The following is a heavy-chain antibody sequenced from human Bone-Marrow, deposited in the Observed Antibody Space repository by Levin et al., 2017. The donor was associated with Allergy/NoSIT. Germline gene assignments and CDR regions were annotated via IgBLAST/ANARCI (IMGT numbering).Heavy chain of an antibody. D-gene: IGHD3-9*01. CDR3: ARDSVTGDILTGYYNWFDP. J-gene: IGHJ5*02. CDR2: INPSGGST. V-gene: IGHV1-46*03. CDR1: GYTFTSYY. Sequence: AASVKVSCKASGYTFTSYYMHWVRQAPGQGLEWMGIINPSGGSTSYAQKFQGRVTMTRDTSTSTVYMELSSLRSEDTAVYYCARDSVTGDILTGYYNWFDPWGQGTLVTVSS.